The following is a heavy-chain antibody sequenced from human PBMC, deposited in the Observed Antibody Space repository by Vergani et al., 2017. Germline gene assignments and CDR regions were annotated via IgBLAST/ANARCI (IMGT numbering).Heavy chain of an antibody. CDR2: ISGSGGRT. Sequence: EVQLLESGGGLVQPGGSLRLSCAASGFTFSSYAMSWVRQAPGKGQEWVAAISGSGGRTYYADSVKGRFTISRDNSKNTLYLQMNSLRAEATAVYYCAKTSDQWLASLFDYWGQGTLVTVSS. J-gene: IGHJ4*02. CDR3: AKTSDQWLASLFDY. D-gene: IGHD6-19*01. V-gene: IGHV3-23*01. CDR1: GFTFSSYA.